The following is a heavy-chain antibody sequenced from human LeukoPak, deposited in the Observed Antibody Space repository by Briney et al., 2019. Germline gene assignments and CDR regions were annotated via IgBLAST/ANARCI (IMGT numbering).Heavy chain of an antibody. V-gene: IGHV4-61*01. D-gene: IGHD6-13*01. J-gene: IGHJ4*02. CDR3: AREVSSTSTCIDY. CDR1: GGSVSSGSHF. Sequence: PSETLSLTCTVSGGSVSSGSHFWSWIRQPPGKGLEWIGYIYYTGSTNYNPSLKSRVTMSVDTSKNQFSLKLSSVTAADTAVYFCAREVSSTSTCIDYWGQGTLVTVSS. CDR2: IYYTGST.